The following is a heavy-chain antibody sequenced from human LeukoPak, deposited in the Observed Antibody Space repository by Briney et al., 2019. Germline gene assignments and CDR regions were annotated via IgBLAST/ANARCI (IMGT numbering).Heavy chain of an antibody. CDR3: TKEYDYSGYLGQWGGYFDY. D-gene: IGHD3-22*01. Sequence: GGSLRLSCGASGFTFSSYAMAWVRQPPGKGLEWVSAIRGTGSSTYYPASVKGRSTTSNDTSKSTLYLQMTSLRAENTAIYFCTKEYDYSGYLGQWGGYFDYWGQGTLVTVSS. CDR2: IRGTGSST. J-gene: IGHJ4*02. CDR1: GFTFSSYA. V-gene: IGHV3-23*01.